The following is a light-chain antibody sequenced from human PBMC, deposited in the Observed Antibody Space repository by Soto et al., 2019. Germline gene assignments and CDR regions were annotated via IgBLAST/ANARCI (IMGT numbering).Light chain of an antibody. CDR1: SSDVGGYNY. V-gene: IGLV2-14*01. CDR2: EVS. J-gene: IGLJ7*01. CDR3: RSYTSSSTPYDV. Sequence: QSVLTQPASVSGSPGQSITISCTGTSSDVGGYNYVSWYQQHPGNAPKLMIYEVSNRPSGVSNRFSGSKSGNTASLTISGLQAEDEADYYCRSYTSSSTPYDVFGGGTQLTVL.